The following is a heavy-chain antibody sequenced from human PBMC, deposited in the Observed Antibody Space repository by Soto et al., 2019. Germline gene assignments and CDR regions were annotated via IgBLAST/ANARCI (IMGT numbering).Heavy chain of an antibody. CDR3: ARGTDSHSYYYYGMDV. V-gene: IGHV1-18*01. D-gene: IGHD3-22*01. CDR1: GYTFTSYG. Sequence: EASVKVSCKDSGYTFTSYGISWVRQAPGQGLEWMGWISAYNGNTNCAQKLQGRVTMTTDTSTSTAYMELRSLRSDDTAVYYCARGTDSHSYYYYGMDVPGQGTTVTLPS. J-gene: IGHJ6*02. CDR2: ISAYNGNT.